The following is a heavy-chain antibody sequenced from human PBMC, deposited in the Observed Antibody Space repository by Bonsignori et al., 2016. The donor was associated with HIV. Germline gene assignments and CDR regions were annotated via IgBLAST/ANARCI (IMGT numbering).Heavy chain of an antibody. D-gene: IGHD4-17*01. CDR3: ARVTLTATTEFFDH. J-gene: IGHJ4*01. CDR1: NYAISTGYY. CDR2: LSIVGTT. V-gene: IGHV4-38-2*02. Sequence: QVKLQESGPGLVNPSETLSLICTVSNYAISTGYYWGWIRQPPREGAWRWIGNDLSIVGTTYYNPSLQGSESSCRRTHPRISSPSRLTSLTAADTAFYFCARVTLTATTEFFDHWGQEPWSPSLQ.